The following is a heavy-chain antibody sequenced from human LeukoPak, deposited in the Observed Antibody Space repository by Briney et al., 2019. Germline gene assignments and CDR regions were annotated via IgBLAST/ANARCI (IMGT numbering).Heavy chain of an antibody. Sequence: GASVTVSCTASGYTFTGYYMHWVRQAPGQGLEWMGRINPNSGGTNYAQKFQGRVTMTRDTSISTAYMELSRLRSDDTAVYYCASYCSSTSCYTGNYYYYGMDVWGQGTTVTVSS. J-gene: IGHJ6*02. CDR2: INPNSGGT. CDR3: ASYCSSTSCYTGNYYYYGMDV. V-gene: IGHV1-2*06. D-gene: IGHD2-2*02. CDR1: GYTFTGYY.